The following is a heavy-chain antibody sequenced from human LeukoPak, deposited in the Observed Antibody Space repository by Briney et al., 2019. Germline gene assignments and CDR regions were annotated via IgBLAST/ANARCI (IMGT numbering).Heavy chain of an antibody. Sequence: SGTLSLTCTVSGGSISSYYWSWIRQPAGKGLEWIGRIYTSGSTNYNPSLKSRVTMSVDTSKNQFSLKLSSVTAADTAVYYCAREKRFLEAMDVWGQGTTVTVSS. D-gene: IGHD3-3*01. V-gene: IGHV4-4*07. CDR2: IYTSGST. CDR3: AREKRFLEAMDV. CDR1: GGSISSYY. J-gene: IGHJ6*02.